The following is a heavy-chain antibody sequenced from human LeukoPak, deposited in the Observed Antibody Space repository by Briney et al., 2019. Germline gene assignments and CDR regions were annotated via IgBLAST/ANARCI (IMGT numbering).Heavy chain of an antibody. Sequence: PSETLSLTCTVSGGSISSYYWSWIRQPAGKGLEWIGRIYTSGSTNYNPSLKSRVTISVDKSKNQFSLKLSSVTAADTAVYYCARRRSTSCYDYWGQGTLVTVSS. CDR3: ARRRSTSCYDY. J-gene: IGHJ4*02. CDR2: IYTSGST. CDR1: GGSISSYY. D-gene: IGHD2-2*01. V-gene: IGHV4-4*07.